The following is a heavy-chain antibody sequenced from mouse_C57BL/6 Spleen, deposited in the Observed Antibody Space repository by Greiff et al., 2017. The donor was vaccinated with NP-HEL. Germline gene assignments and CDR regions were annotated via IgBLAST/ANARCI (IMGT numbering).Heavy chain of an antibody. J-gene: IGHJ3*01. CDR1: GYTFTTYP. V-gene: IGHV1-47*01. CDR3: ARGDYGSSWFAY. Sequence: VQRVESGAELVKPGASVKMSCKASGYTFTTYPIEWMKQNHGKSLEWIGNFHPYNDDTKYNEKFKGKATLTVEKSSSTVYLELSRLTSDDSAVYYCARGDYGSSWFAYWGQGTLVTVSA. CDR2: FHPYNDDT. D-gene: IGHD1-1*01.